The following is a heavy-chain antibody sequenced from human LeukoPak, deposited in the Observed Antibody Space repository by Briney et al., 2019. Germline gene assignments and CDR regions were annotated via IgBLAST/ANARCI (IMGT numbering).Heavy chain of an antibody. CDR1: GGSISSYY. CDR2: IYTSGST. Sequence: PSETLSLTCTVSGGSISSYYWSWIRQSAGKGLEWIGRIYTSGSTNYNPSLKSRVTMSVDTSKNQFSLKLSSVTAADTAVYYCARGRYYYDSSADDAFDIWGQGTMVTVSS. D-gene: IGHD3-22*01. V-gene: IGHV4-4*07. CDR3: ARGRYYYDSSADDAFDI. J-gene: IGHJ3*02.